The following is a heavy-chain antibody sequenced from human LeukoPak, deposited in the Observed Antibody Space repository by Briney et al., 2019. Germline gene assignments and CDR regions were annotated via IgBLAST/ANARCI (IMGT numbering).Heavy chain of an antibody. D-gene: IGHD3-22*01. CDR3: AKEVGSGFDY. CDR2: IKQDGSEK. V-gene: IGHV3-7*04. CDR1: GFSFSSYW. Sequence: GGSLRLSCAASGFSFSSYWMSWVRQAPGKGLEWVANIKQDGSEKYYVDSVKGRFTISRDNAKNSLFLQMNSLRAEDTAVYYCAKEVGSGFDYWGQGTLVTVSS. J-gene: IGHJ4*02.